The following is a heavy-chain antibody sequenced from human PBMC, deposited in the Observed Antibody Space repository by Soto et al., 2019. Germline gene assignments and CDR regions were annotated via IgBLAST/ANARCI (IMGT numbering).Heavy chain of an antibody. J-gene: IGHJ3*02. D-gene: IGHD3-22*01. CDR1: GGTFSSYA. CDR3: ARVSGGSYYDSSGSHLDAFDI. CDR2: IIPIFGTA. Sequence: ASVKVSCKASGGTFSSYAISWVRQAPGQGLEWMGGIIPIFGTANYAQKFQGRVTITADESTSTAYMELSSLRSEDTAVYYCARVSGGSYYDSSGSHLDAFDIWGQGTMVTVSS. V-gene: IGHV1-69*13.